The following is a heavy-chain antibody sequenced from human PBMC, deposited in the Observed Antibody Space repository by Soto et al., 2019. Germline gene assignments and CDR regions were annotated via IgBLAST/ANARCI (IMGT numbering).Heavy chain of an antibody. Sequence: PGESLKISGKGSGYSFTSYWIGWVREMPGKGLEWMGIIYPGDSDTRYSPSFQGQVTISADKSISTAYLQWSSLKASDTAMYYCARHSTDYGDSQGSSGGYGMDVWGQGTTVTVSS. CDR1: GYSFTSYW. J-gene: IGHJ6*02. D-gene: IGHD4-17*01. CDR3: ARHSTDYGDSQGSSGGYGMDV. CDR2: IYPGDSDT. V-gene: IGHV5-51*01.